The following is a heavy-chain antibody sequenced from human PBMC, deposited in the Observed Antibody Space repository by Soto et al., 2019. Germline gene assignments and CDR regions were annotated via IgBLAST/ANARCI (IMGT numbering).Heavy chain of an antibody. Sequence: ASVKVSCKASGYTFTTYGINWVRQAPGQGLEWMGWISSYNGNTNYAQKLQDRVTMTTDTSTSTAYMELRSLRSDDTAVYYCAREVRSDFYNYMDVWGKGTTVTVSS. CDR2: ISSYNGNT. J-gene: IGHJ6*03. D-gene: IGHD2-2*01. V-gene: IGHV1-18*01. CDR3: AREVRSDFYNYMDV. CDR1: GYTFTTYG.